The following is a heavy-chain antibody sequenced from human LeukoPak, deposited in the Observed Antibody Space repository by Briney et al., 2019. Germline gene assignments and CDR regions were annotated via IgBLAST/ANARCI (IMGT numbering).Heavy chain of an antibody. CDR1: GDSISSYY. J-gene: IGHJ5*02. Sequence: SETLSLTCIVSGDSISSYYWTWIRQPPGKGLEWIAYIFYGGSTNYNPSLESRLTISVDASKNQFSLRLSSVTAADTAVYYCARGYCSSTNCRFFDPWGQGTLVTVSS. V-gene: IGHV4-59*01. D-gene: IGHD2-2*01. CDR3: ARGYCSSTNCRFFDP. CDR2: IFYGGST.